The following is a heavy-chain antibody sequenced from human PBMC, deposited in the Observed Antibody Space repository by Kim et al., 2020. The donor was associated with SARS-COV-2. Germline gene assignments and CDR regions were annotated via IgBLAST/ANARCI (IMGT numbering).Heavy chain of an antibody. D-gene: IGHD1-26*01. Sequence: GGSLRLSCAASEFTFSNYAMSWVRQAPGQGLEWVSIISGGGGSTYYTDSVKGRFTISRDNSKNTLYLQMNSLRAEDTAVYYCAKRGDSGNYYRAFDIWGQGTMVTVSS. CDR1: EFTFSNYA. V-gene: IGHV3-23*01. J-gene: IGHJ3*02. CDR3: AKRGDSGNYYRAFDI. CDR2: ISGGGGST.